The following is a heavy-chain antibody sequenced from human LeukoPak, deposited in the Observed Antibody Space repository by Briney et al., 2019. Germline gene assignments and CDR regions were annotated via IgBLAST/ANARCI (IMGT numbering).Heavy chain of an antibody. Sequence: ASVKVSCKASGYTFINYHLHWVRQAPGQGLEWMGRINPKNGGTNYAQKFQGRVTMTRDTSISTAYMELSSLRSDDTAVYFCVRDIDYYDSSGFGGGYYSYYYMDVWGRGTTVTVSS. CDR2: INPKNGGT. V-gene: IGHV1-2*06. CDR3: VRDIDYYDSSGFGGGYYSYYYMDV. CDR1: GYTFINYH. J-gene: IGHJ6*03. D-gene: IGHD3-22*01.